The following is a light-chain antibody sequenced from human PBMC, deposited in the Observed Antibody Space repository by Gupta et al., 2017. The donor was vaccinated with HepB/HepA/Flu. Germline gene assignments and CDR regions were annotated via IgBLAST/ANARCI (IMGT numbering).Light chain of an antibody. V-gene: IGLV2-14*03. CDR3: RSYTSSSTVV. CDR2: DVS. J-gene: IGLJ2*01. CDR1: SSDVGGYNY. Sequence: SALTQPASVSGSPGPSITISCTGTSSDVGGYNYVSWYQQHPGKAPKLMIYDVSNRPSGVSNRFSGSKSGNTASLTISGLQAEDEADYYCRSYTSSSTVVFGGVTKLTVL.